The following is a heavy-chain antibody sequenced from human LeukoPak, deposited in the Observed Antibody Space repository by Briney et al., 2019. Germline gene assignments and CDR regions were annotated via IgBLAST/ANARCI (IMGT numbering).Heavy chain of an antibody. CDR2: INHSAST. V-gene: IGHV4-34*01. J-gene: IGHJ5*02. D-gene: IGHD2-2*01. CDR3: ARGQVVPAAWVFDG. CDR1: GGSYSGYY. Sequence: SHTLSLTCAVYGGSYSGYYWSWIPEPSGKGLEGIGEINHSASTNYTPSLRSRVTISVDKSKYQFSLKLSSVTAADTAVYYCARGQVVPAAWVFDGWGQGSLVTVSS.